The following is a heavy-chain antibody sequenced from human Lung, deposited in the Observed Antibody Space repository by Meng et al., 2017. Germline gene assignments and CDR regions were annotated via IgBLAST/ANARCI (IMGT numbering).Heavy chain of an antibody. J-gene: IGHJ4*02. CDR2: INHSGST. D-gene: IGHD4-11*01. Sequence: VTVQAWGAGALKASETLALTCVVSGGSFSDYYWSWIRQPPGKGLEWIGEINHSGSTNYNPSLESRATISVDTSQNNLSLKLSSVTAADSAVYYCARGPTTMAHDFDYWGQGTLVTVSS. CDR1: GGSFSDYY. CDR3: ARGPTTMAHDFDY. V-gene: IGHV4-34*01.